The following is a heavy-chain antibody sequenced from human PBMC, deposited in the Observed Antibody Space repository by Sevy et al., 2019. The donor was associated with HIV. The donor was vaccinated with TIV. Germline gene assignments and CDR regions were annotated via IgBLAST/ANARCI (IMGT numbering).Heavy chain of an antibody. CDR2: IRRNSHEPYGGTT. D-gene: IGHD5-12*01. CDR3: TRPLATSDTPEYFFDY. V-gene: IGHV3-49*03. Sequence: GGSLRLSCTSSGFTFGDYAMSWFRQAPGKGLEWVAFIRRNSHEPYGGTTEYAASVKGGFTMSREDSKSIAYLQMNSLKTADTASYYCTRPLATSDTPEYFFDYWGQGILVTVSS. J-gene: IGHJ4*02. CDR1: GFTFGDYA.